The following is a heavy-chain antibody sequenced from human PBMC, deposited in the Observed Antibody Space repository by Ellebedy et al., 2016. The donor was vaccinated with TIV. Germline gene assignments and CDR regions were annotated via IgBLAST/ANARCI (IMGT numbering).Heavy chain of an antibody. CDR1: DFSNYA. Sequence: PGGSLRLSCAASDFSNYAIHWVRQAPGKGLEWVSAISYDGTEKHYADSVRGRFYISRDNSKNTLYLQMDSLRAEDTAVYYCARSDNSITLDSWGQGTLVTVSS. J-gene: IGHJ4*02. V-gene: IGHV3-30*04. D-gene: IGHD4-23*01. CDR3: ARSDNSITLDS. CDR2: ISYDGTEK.